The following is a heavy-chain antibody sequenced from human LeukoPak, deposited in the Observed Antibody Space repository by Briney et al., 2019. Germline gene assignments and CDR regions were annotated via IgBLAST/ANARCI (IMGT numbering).Heavy chain of an antibody. CDR2: KNHSGNT. J-gene: IGHJ4*02. CDR1: GEPLNGYY. Sequence: SETLSLTFAVHGEPLNGYYWTSSPQPPAKGLEWIRGKNHSGNTNSTPSLQSRDTISVDTSKCHFSLKLSSVTGADTAVYYCARLPGISVTGKAIDYWGQGTLVTVSS. CDR3: ARLPGISVTGKAIDY. V-gene: IGHV4-34*04. D-gene: IGHD6-19*01.